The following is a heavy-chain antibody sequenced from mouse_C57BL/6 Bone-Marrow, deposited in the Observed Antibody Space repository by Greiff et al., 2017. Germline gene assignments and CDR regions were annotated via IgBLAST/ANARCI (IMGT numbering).Heavy chain of an antibody. CDR1: GFSLTSYG. CDR3: AKNSEISVFAY. Sequence: QVQLQQSGPGLVQPSQSLSITCTVSGFSLTSYGVHWVRQPPGKGLEWLGVIWSGGSTDYTAAFISRLSISKDNSKSQVFFKMNSLQADDTAIYYCAKNSEISVFAYWGQGTLVTVSA. J-gene: IGHJ3*01. V-gene: IGHV2-4*01. CDR2: IWSGGST.